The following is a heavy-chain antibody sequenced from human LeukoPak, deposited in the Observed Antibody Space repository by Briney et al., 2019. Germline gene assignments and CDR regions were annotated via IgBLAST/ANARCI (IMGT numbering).Heavy chain of an antibody. CDR2: IDKNGKLI. D-gene: IGHD1-26*01. Sequence: GGTLTLSCAASGFSFSDFYMSWIRQAPGKGLEWISYIDKNGKLIDYAAPMKRRFTVSRDNTKNLMFLQKNSLRAEDTAVYYSATDSNLVDLIQGDGHGDENFDTWGQGPIVTVSS. J-gene: IGHJ3*02. CDR3: ATDSNLVDLIQGDGHGDENFDT. CDR1: GFSFSDFY. V-gene: IGHV3-11*01.